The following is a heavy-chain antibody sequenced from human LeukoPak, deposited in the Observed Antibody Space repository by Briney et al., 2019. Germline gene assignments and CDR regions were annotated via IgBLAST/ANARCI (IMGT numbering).Heavy chain of an antibody. CDR3: AKLSYYDSSGPIDY. D-gene: IGHD3-22*01. CDR2: IRYDGSNK. Sequence: GGSLRLSCAASGFTVSDNYMSWVRQAPGKGLGWVAFIRYDGSNKYCADSVKGRFTISRDNSKNTLYLQMNSLRAEDTAVYYCAKLSYYDSSGPIDYWGQGTLVTVSS. J-gene: IGHJ4*02. CDR1: GFTVSDNY. V-gene: IGHV3-30*02.